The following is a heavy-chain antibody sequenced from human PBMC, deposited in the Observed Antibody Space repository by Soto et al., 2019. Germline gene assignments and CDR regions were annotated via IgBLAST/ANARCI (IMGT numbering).Heavy chain of an antibody. CDR1: GFTFSSYW. CDR3: ARGLPYYYYGMDV. Sequence: EVQLVESGGGLVQPGGSLRLSCAASGFTFSSYWMSWVRQAPGKGLEWVANIKQDGSEKYYVDSVKGRFTISRDNAKNSLYLQMNCLRAEDTAVYYCARGLPYYYYGMDVWGQGTTVTVSS. J-gene: IGHJ6*02. CDR2: IKQDGSEK. V-gene: IGHV3-7*01.